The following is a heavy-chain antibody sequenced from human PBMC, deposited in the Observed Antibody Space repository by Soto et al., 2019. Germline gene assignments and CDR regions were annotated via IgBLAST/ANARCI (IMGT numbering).Heavy chain of an antibody. V-gene: IGHV3-21*01. CDR2: ISNSSCDL. CDR1: GFIFGSYT. CDR3: ARVPGTARWWDF. Sequence: PGGSLRLSCAASGFIFGSYTMNWVRQAPGKGLEWVSSISNSSCDLYYADSVKGRFSISRDNARNSLYLQMNSLRAEDTAVYYCARVPGTARWWDFWGQGTLVTVSS. D-gene: IGHD2-15*01. J-gene: IGHJ4*02.